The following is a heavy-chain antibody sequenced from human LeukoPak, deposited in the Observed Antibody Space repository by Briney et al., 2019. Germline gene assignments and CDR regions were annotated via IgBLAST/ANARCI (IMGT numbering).Heavy chain of an antibody. CDR3: ARPTYIRHPPGYFDY. CDR1: GFTFSSYA. Sequence: SGWSLRLSCAASGFTFSSYAMHWVRQAPGKGLEWVAVISYDGSNKYYADSVKGRFTISRDNSKNTLYLQMNSLRAEDTAVYYCARPTYIRHPPGYFDYWGQGTLVTVSS. J-gene: IGHJ4*02. CDR2: ISYDGSNK. D-gene: IGHD1-1*01. V-gene: IGHV3-30*01.